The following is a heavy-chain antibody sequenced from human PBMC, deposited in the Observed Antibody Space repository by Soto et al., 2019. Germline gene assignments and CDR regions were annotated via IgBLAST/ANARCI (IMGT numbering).Heavy chain of an antibody. J-gene: IGHJ6*02. CDR2: IHNSGNP. CDR3: GRAHRALQQLVHDAYGMDV. Sequence: QVQLQESGPGLVKPSQTLSLTCTVSGGSISSVDYYWSWIRQPPGKVVEWVGYIHNSGNPHHHPCLKSRVTTSVDTSNHQLSLKLGSLTAANTAFYYSGRAHRALQQLVHDAYGMDVWCQGTTVTVSS. D-gene: IGHD6-13*01. V-gene: IGHV4-30-4*01. CDR1: GGSISSVDYY.